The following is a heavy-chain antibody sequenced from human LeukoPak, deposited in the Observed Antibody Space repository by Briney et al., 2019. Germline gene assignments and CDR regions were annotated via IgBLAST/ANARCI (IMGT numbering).Heavy chain of an antibody. CDR3: ARDKNYRFDY. D-gene: IGHD3-16*02. CDR1: GYTFTDNG. V-gene: IGHV1-18*01. J-gene: IGHJ4*02. Sequence: ASVEVSCKASGYTFTDNGISWVRQAPGEGLEWMGWISANSGKTNYAQRFQGRVTMTRETSSSTVYMELRSLRSDDTAVYFCARDKNYRFDYWGQGTLVSVTS. CDR2: ISANSGKT.